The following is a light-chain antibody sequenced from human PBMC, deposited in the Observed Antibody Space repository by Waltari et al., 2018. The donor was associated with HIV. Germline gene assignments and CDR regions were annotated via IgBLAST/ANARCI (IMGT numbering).Light chain of an antibody. CDR3: CAYAGSTTYVI. V-gene: IGLV2-23*02. CDR2: EVS. CDR1: RSDVAGYTP. Sequence: QTALTQPASVSGSPGQSITISCTGTRSDVAGYTPIPCYQQHPGKAPKLMIYEVSKRPSGVSNRFSGSKSGNTASLTISGLQAEDEADYYCCAYAGSTTYVIFGGGTKLTVL. J-gene: IGLJ2*01.